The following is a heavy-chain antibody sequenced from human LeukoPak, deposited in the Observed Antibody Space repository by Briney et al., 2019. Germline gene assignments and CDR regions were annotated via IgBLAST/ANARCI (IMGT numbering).Heavy chain of an antibody. V-gene: IGHV3-23*01. CDR1: GFTFSSYA. J-gene: IGHJ4*02. Sequence: PGGSLRLSCAAPGFTFSSYAMSWVRQAPGKGLEWVSAISGSGGSTYYADSVKGRFTISRDNSKNTLYLQMNSLRAEDTAVYYCAREYCGGDCYIDYWGQGTLVTVSS. CDR3: AREYCGGDCYIDY. CDR2: ISGSGGST. D-gene: IGHD2-21*01.